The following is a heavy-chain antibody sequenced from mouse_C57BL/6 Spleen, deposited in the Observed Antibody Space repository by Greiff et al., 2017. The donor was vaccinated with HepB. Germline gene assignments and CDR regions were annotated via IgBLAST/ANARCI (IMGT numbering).Heavy chain of an antibody. Sequence: VQLQQSGAELMKPGASVKLSCKATGYTFTGYWIEWVKQRPGHGLEWIGEILPGSGSTNYNEKFKGKATFTADTSSNTAYMQLSSLTTKDSAIYCCARRMDHYDYEGFDYWGQGTTLTVSA. CDR3: ARRMDHYDYEGFDY. J-gene: IGHJ2*01. CDR1: GYTFTGYW. CDR2: ILPGSGST. D-gene: IGHD2-4*01. V-gene: IGHV1-9*01.